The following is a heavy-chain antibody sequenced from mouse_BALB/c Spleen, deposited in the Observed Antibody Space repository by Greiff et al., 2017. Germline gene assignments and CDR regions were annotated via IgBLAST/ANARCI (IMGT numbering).Heavy chain of an antibody. J-gene: IGHJ2*01. Sequence: EVKLVESGGGLVQPGGCLRLSCATSGFTFTDYYMSWVRQPPGKALEWLGFIRNKANGYTTEYSASVKGRFTISRDNSQSILYLQMNTLRAEDSATYYCARDNGNYFDYWGQGTTLTVSS. V-gene: IGHV7-3*02. CDR3: ARDNGNYFDY. CDR2: IRNKANGYTT. CDR1: GFTFTDYY. D-gene: IGHD2-1*01.